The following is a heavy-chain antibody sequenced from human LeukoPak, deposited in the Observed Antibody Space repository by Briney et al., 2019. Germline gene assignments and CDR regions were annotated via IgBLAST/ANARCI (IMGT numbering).Heavy chain of an antibody. CDR1: GGSISSSSYY. D-gene: IGHD6-13*01. Sequence: PSGTLSLTCTVSGGSISSSSYYWGWIRQPPGKGLEWIGSIYYSGSTYYNPSLKSRVTISVDTSKNQFSLKLSSVTAADTAVYYCARRLAAAGTEDWGQGTLVTVSS. CDR3: ARRLAAAGTED. CDR2: IYYSGST. J-gene: IGHJ4*02. V-gene: IGHV4-39*07.